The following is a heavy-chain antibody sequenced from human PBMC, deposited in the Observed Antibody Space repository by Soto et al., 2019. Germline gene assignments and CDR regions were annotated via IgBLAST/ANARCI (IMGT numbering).Heavy chain of an antibody. CDR1: GFTFSDHY. V-gene: IGHV3-72*01. CDR3: ARVRTRGYSYDY. CDR2: IRNKANSYTT. D-gene: IGHD2-15*01. J-gene: IGHJ4*02. Sequence: EVQLVESGGGVVQPGSSLRLSCAASGFTFSDHYMDWVRQAPGNGLEWVGRIRNKANSYTTEYAAFVKGRFAISRDDSENSLCLQMHSLRTEDTAVYSCARVRTRGYSYDYWGQGSLVTVSS.